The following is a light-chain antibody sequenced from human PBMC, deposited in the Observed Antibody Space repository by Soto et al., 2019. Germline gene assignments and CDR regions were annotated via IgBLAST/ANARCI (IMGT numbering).Light chain of an antibody. CDR1: SRDVGGYDY. Sequence: QSVLTQPASVSGSPGQSITISCTGTSRDVGGYDYVSWYQLHPGKAPKLMIFEVSNRPSGVSYRFSGSKSGNRASLSVSGLQAEYGADYFCSSYSISTADLFGTGTKVTAL. CDR2: EVS. CDR3: SSYSISTADL. V-gene: IGLV2-14*01. J-gene: IGLJ1*01.